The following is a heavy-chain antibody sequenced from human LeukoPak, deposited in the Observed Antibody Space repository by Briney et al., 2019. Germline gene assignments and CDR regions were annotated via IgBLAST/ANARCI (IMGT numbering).Heavy chain of an antibody. CDR3: AREGVYYDYVWGSYRYTMYYFDY. Sequence: ASVKVSCKASGGTFSSYAISWVRQAPGQGLEWMGWISAYNGNTNYAQKLQGRVTMTTDTSTSTAYMELRSLRSDDTAVYYCAREGVYYDYVWGSYRYTMYYFDYWGQGTLVTVSS. V-gene: IGHV1-18*01. CDR2: ISAYNGNT. J-gene: IGHJ4*02. D-gene: IGHD3-16*02. CDR1: GGTFSSYA.